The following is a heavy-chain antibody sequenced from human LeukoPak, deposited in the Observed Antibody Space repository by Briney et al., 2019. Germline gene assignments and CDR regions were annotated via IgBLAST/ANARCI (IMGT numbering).Heavy chain of an antibody. Sequence: ASVKVSCKASVYTFTGYYMHWVRQAPGQGLEWMGWINPNSGGTNYAQKFQGRVTMTRDTSISTAYMELSRLRSDDTAVYFCARESEVTPAPGYWGQGTLVTVSS. J-gene: IGHJ4*02. CDR3: ARESEVTPAPGY. D-gene: IGHD2-21*02. V-gene: IGHV1-2*02. CDR1: VYTFTGYY. CDR2: INPNSGGT.